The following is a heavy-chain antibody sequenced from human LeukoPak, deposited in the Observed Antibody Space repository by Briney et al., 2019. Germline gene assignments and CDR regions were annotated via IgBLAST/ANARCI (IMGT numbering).Heavy chain of an antibody. CDR3: ARDLLFMGGLSYV. CDR1: EFTVNNNY. J-gene: IGHJ4*02. D-gene: IGHD3-16*01. Sequence: PGGSLRLSCAASEFTVNNNYMRWVRQAPGKGLEWVSDIYNDGTTYYADSVKGRFTISRDYARSTLYLQMNSLRVEDTASYYCARDLLFMGGLSYVWGQGTLVTVSS. CDR2: IYNDGTT. V-gene: IGHV3-66*01.